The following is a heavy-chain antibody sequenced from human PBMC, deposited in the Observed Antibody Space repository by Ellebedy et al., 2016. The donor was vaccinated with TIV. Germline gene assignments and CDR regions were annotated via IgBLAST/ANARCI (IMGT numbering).Heavy chain of an antibody. D-gene: IGHD4-17*01. J-gene: IGHJ6*02. V-gene: IGHV3-33*01. Sequence: GESLKISCAASGFTFSSYGMHWVRQAPGKGLEWVAVIWYDGSNKYYADSVKGRFTISRDNSKNTLYLQMNSLRAEDTAVYYCARDSGDYVGSYYYYYGMDVWGQGTTVTVSS. CDR2: IWYDGSNK. CDR3: ARDSGDYVGSYYYYYGMDV. CDR1: GFTFSSYG.